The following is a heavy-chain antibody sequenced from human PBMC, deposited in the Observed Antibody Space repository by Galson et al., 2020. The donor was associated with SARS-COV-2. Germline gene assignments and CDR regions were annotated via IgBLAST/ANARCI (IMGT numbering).Heavy chain of an antibody. Sequence: GGSLRLSCAASGFTFSTSYMSWVRQAPGKGLEWLSYIGGSSDVIKYADSVKGRFTISRDNAKNLLYLQMNGLRDEDTAVYYCAGWYIRFWGQGTLVTVSS. CDR3: AGWYIRF. CDR2: IGGSSDVI. D-gene: IGHD6-19*01. J-gene: IGHJ4*02. CDR1: GFTFSTSY. V-gene: IGHV3-48*02.